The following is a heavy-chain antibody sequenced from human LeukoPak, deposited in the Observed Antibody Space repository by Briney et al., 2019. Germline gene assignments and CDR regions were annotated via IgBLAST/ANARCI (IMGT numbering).Heavy chain of an antibody. Sequence: PSETLSLTCAVYGGSFSGYYWSWIRQPPGKGLEWIGEINHSGSTNYNPSLKSRVTISVDTSKNQFSLKLSSVTAADTAVYYCARSSMVRGVIITYYYYYMDVWGKGTTVTISS. CDR1: GGSFSGYY. D-gene: IGHD3-10*01. J-gene: IGHJ6*03. CDR3: ARSSMVRGVIITYYYYYMDV. V-gene: IGHV4-34*01. CDR2: INHSGST.